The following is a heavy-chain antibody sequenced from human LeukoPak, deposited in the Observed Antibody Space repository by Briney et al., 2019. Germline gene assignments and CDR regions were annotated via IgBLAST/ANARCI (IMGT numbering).Heavy chain of an antibody. CDR3: AKVFYPAAGTGRVDFPFDY. CDR1: GFTFSSYA. V-gene: IGHV3-23*01. CDR2: ISGSGGST. Sequence: GGSLRLSSAASGFTFSSYAMSWVRQAPGKGLEWVSSISGSGGSTYYADSVKGRFTISRDNSKTTLYLQMNSLRAEDTAVYYCAKVFYPAAGTGRVDFPFDYWGQGTLVTVSS. D-gene: IGHD6-13*01. J-gene: IGHJ4*02.